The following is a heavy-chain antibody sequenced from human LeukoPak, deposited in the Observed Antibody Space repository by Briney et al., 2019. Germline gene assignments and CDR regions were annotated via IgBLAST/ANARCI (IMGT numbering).Heavy chain of an antibody. CDR2: INRDGRST. Sequence: GGSLRLSCAASGLTFSSYWMHCVRQAPGKGLVCVSRINRDGRSTSYADSVKGRFTISRDNAKNTLYLKMNSLRAEDTAVYYCARDLRGIQPGYWGQGTLVTVSS. D-gene: IGHD1-14*01. CDR3: ARDLRGIQPGY. CDR1: GLTFSSYW. J-gene: IGHJ4*02. V-gene: IGHV3-74*01.